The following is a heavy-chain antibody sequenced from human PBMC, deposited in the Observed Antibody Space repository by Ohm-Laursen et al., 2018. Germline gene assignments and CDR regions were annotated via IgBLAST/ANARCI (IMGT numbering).Heavy chain of an antibody. CDR2: INPNSGGT. CDR1: GYTFTGYY. Sequence: ASVKVSCKASGYTFTGYYMHWVRQAPGQGLEWMGWINPNSGGTNYAQKFQGRVTMTRDTSISTAYMELSRLRSDDTAVYYCARVSMIVVATVLYYYYGMDVWGQGTTVTVSS. CDR3: ARVSMIVVATVLYYYYGMDV. V-gene: IGHV1-2*02. D-gene: IGHD3-22*01. J-gene: IGHJ6*02.